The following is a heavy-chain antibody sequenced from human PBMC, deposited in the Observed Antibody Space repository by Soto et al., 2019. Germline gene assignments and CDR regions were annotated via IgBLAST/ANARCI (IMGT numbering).Heavy chain of an antibody. D-gene: IGHD3-3*01. CDR2: ISSSSNTI. CDR1: GFTFSSYT. CDR3: ARESRFLEWLSLNWFDP. J-gene: IGHJ5*02. V-gene: IGHV3-48*02. Sequence: PGGSLRLSCAASGFTFSSYTMNWVRQAPGKGLEWVSYISSSSNTIYYADSVKGRFTISRDNAKNSLYLQMNSLRDEDTAVYYCARESRFLEWLSLNWFDPWGQGTLVTVSS.